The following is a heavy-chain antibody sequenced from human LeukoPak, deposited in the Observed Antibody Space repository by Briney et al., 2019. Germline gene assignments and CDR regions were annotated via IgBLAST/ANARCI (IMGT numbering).Heavy chain of an antibody. CDR3: ARSPSSSGYAFDY. V-gene: IGHV1-2*02. D-gene: IGHD3-22*01. CDR2: VNPNSGGT. J-gene: IGHJ4*02. CDR1: GYTFTCYY. Sequence: ASVKVSCKASGYTFTCYYMHWVRQAPGQGLEWRGWVNPNSGGTNYAQKFQGRVTMTRDTSISTAYMELSRLRSDDTAVYYCARSPSSSGYAFDYWGQGTLVTVSS.